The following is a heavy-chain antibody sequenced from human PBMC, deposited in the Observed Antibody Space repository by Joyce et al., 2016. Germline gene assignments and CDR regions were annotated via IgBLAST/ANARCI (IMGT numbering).Heavy chain of an antibody. CDR2: SSGSGHST. V-gene: IGHV3-23*01. Sequence: EVQLLDSGGGLVRPGGSLRLSCSASVFTFNRYAMSWVRQTPGRGLEWVSASSGSGHSTYLEDCVKRRLSISKDNSKNKLYLQINGQRVEDTAIYNWTKVSIRRAPLGHMVAWGKGTVVAVSS. CDR3: TKVSIRRAPLGHMVA. CDR1: VFTFNRYA. D-gene: IGHD6-6*01. J-gene: IGHJ6*03.